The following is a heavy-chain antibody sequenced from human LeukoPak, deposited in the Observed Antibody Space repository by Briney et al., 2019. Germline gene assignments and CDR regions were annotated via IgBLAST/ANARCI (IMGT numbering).Heavy chain of an antibody. CDR3: ARQGRIAARYFDY. CDR2: ISYDGSNK. V-gene: IGHV3-30*03. D-gene: IGHD6-6*01. J-gene: IGHJ4*02. Sequence: GGSLRLSCAASGFTFSSYGMHWVRQAPGKGLEWVAVISYDGSNKYHADSVKGRFTISRDNSKNTLYLQMNSLRAEDTAVYYCARQGRIAARYFDYWGQGTLVTVSS. CDR1: GFTFSSYG.